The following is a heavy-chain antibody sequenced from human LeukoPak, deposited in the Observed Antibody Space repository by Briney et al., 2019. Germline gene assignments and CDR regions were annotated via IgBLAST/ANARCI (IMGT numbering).Heavy chain of an antibody. D-gene: IGHD3-22*01. CDR1: GYSISSGYY. V-gene: IGHV4-38-2*02. CDR2: IYHSGST. Sequence: SETLSLTCTVSGYSISSGYYWGWIRQPPGKWLEWIGSIYHSGSTYYNPSLKSRVTISVDTSKNQFSLKLSSVTAADTAVYYCARVFYDSSGYYSVVVYYFDYWGQGTLVTVSS. J-gene: IGHJ4*02. CDR3: ARVFYDSSGYYSVVVYYFDY.